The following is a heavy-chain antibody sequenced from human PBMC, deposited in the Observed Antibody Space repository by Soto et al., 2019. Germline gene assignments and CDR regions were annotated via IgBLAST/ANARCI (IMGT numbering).Heavy chain of an antibody. D-gene: IGHD3-10*01. V-gene: IGHV3-23*01. J-gene: IGHJ4*02. CDR3: AKDLSYGSGSGYFDY. CDR2: ISGSGGST. Sequence: EVQLLESGGGLVQPGGSLRLSCAASGFTFSSYAMSWVRQAPGKGLEWVSAISGSGGSTYYADSVKGRFTISRDNSKNTVYLQMNSLRAEDTAVYYCAKDLSYGSGSGYFDYWGQGTLVTVSS. CDR1: GFTFSSYA.